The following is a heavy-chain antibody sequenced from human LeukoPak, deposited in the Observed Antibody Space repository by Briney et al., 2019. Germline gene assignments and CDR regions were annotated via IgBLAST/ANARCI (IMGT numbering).Heavy chain of an antibody. CDR2: IRSKANSYAT. J-gene: IGHJ3*02. CDR3: TRSGEVYGFWSGYYDAFDI. CDR1: GFTFSGSA. D-gene: IGHD3-3*01. V-gene: IGHV3-73*01. Sequence: GGSLRLSCAASGFTFSGSAMHWVRQASGKGLEWVGRIRSKANSYATAYAASVKGRFTISRDDSKNTAYLQMNSLKTEDTAVYYCTRSGEVYGFWSGYYDAFDIWGQGTMVTVSS.